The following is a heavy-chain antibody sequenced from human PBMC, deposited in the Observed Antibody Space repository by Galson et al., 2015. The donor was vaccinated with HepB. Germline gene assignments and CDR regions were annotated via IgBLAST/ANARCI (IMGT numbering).Heavy chain of an antibody. V-gene: IGHV3-23*01. CDR1: GFTFSSYA. Sequence: SLRLSCAASGFTFSSYAMSWVRQAPGKGLEWVSAISGSGGSTYYADSVKGRFTISRGNSKNTLYLQMNSLRAEDTAVYYCAKVQDYYDSSGYYWNDAFDIWGQGTMVTVSS. J-gene: IGHJ3*02. CDR3: AKVQDYYDSSGYYWNDAFDI. D-gene: IGHD3-22*01. CDR2: ISGSGGST.